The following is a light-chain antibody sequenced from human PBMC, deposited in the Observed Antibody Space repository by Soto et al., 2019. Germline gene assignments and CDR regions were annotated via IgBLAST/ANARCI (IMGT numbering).Light chain of an antibody. CDR1: QDVNNY. CDR2: DAS. CDR3: QQYDDDLRT. V-gene: IGKV1-33*01. J-gene: IGKJ4*01. Sequence: DIQTTQSPSSLSASVGDRVTITCQASQDVNNYVNWYQQKSGKAPKLLIYDASNLQTGVPSRFGGSGSGTTFALIISSLQPEDIATYYCQQYDDDLRTFGGGTKVEI.